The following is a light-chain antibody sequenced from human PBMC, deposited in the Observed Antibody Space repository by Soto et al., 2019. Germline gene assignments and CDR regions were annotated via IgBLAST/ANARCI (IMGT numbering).Light chain of an antibody. V-gene: IGKV3-15*01. CDR2: GAS. CDR1: QSVSSN. CDR3: QQSYSTPRT. J-gene: IGKJ1*01. Sequence: EIVMTQSPATLSVSPGERATLPCRASQSVSSNLAWYQQKPGQAPRLLIYGASTRATGIPARFSGSGSGTEFTLTNSSLQSEDFAVYYCQQSYSTPRTFGQGTKVEIK.